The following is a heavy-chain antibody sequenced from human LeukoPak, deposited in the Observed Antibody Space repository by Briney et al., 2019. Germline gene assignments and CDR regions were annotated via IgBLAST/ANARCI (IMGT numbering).Heavy chain of an antibody. CDR3: ARGRGWLQRDYFDY. CDR1: GGSFSGYY. D-gene: IGHD5-24*01. CDR2: INHSGST. J-gene: IGHJ4*02. V-gene: IGHV4-34*01. Sequence: PSETLSLTCAVYGGSFSGYYWSWIRQPPGKGLEWIGEINHSGSTNYNPSLKSRVTISVDTSKNQFSLKLSSVTAADTAVYYCARGRGWLQRDYFDYWGQGTLVTVSS.